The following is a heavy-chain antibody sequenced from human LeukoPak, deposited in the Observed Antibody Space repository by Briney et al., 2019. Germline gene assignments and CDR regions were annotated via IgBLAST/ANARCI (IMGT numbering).Heavy chain of an antibody. CDR2: VSYIGTT. D-gene: IGHD2-21*01. V-gene: IGHV4-59*03. Sequence: SETLSLTCTVSGGSISDHDRSWIRQPPGKGLEWIGKVSYIGTTTYNPSLKSRVSMSSETTKNQSFHELTTVTTADTAIDYYSGPYSSRFDYWGQGILVTVS. CDR1: GGSISDHD. J-gene: IGHJ4*02. CDR3: SGPYSSRFDY.